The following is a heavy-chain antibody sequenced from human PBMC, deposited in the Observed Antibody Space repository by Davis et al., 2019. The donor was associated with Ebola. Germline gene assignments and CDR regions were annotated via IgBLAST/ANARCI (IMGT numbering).Heavy chain of an antibody. V-gene: IGHV4-31*03. Sequence: PSETLPLTCTVSGGSISSGGYYWTWIRQHPGKGLEWIGYIYYSGNTYCNPSLKSRVTISVDTSKNQFSLNLTSVTAADTAIYYCARGFSWGVVNFDYWGQGTLVTVSS. D-gene: IGHD3-10*01. CDR1: GGSISSGGYY. J-gene: IGHJ4*02. CDR2: IYYSGNT. CDR3: ARGFSWGVVNFDY.